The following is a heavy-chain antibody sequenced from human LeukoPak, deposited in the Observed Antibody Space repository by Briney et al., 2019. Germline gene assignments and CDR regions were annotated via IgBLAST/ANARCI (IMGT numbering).Heavy chain of an antibody. D-gene: IGHD6-6*01. CDR3: ARNLEYSSSLGGGYFDY. CDR2: IYYSGST. CDR1: GGSISSYY. V-gene: IGHV4-59*01. J-gene: IGHJ4*02. Sequence: SETLSLTCTVSGGSISSYYWSWIRQPPGKGLEWIGYIYYSGSTNYNPSLKSRVTISVDTSENQFSLKLSSVTAADTAVYYCARNLEYSSSLGGGYFDYWGQGTLVTVSS.